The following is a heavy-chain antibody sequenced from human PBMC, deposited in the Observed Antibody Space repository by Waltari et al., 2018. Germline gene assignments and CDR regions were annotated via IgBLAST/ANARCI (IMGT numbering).Heavy chain of an antibody. J-gene: IGHJ4*02. CDR1: GFTLGSYS. CDR2: IISTSSSS. Sequence: EVQLVESGGGLVQPGGSLRLSCAASGFTLGSYSMSWDRQAPGKGLEWISYIISTSSSSDYADSVKGRFTISRDNAKNSLYLQMDNLRTEDTAVYYCARETSKRFDYWGQGALVTVSS. V-gene: IGHV3-48*04. CDR3: ARETSKRFDY.